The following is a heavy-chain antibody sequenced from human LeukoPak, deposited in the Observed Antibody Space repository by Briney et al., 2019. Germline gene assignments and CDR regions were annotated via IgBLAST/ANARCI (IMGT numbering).Heavy chain of an antibody. CDR2: FDPEDGET. CDR3: ATRAYVWGSYSNFDP. CDR1: GYTLTELS. J-gene: IGHJ5*02. V-gene: IGHV1-24*01. Sequence: ASMKVSCKVSGYTLTELSMHWVRQAPGKGLEWMGGFDPEDGETIYAQKFQGRVTMTEDTSTDTAYMELSSLRSEDTAVYYCATRAYVWGSYSNFDPWGQGTLVTVSS. D-gene: IGHD3-16*01.